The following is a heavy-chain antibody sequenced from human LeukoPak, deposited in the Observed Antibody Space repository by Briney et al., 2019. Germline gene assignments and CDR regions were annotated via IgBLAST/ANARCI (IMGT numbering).Heavy chain of an antibody. CDR3: ARGRDYDFWSGYAYNWFDP. CDR1: GGSISSGGYS. CDR2: IYHSGST. D-gene: IGHD3-3*01. J-gene: IGHJ5*02. V-gene: IGHV4-30-2*01. Sequence: PSETLSLTCAVSGGSISSGGYSRSWIRQPPGKGLERIGYIYHSGSTYYNPSLKSRVTISVDRSKNQFSLKLSSVTAADTAVYYCARGRDYDFWSGYAYNWFDPWGQGTLVTVSS.